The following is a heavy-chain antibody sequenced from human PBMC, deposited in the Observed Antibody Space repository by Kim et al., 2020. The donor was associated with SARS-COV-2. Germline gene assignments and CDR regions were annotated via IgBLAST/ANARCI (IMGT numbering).Heavy chain of an antibody. CDR2: ISGSGGST. D-gene: IGHD3-22*01. V-gene: IGHV3-23*01. CDR1: GFTFSSYA. CDR3: AKDSSTMIVPEGWFDP. Sequence: GGSLRLSCAASGFTFSSYAMSWVRQAPGKGLEWVSAISGSGGSTYYADSVKGRFTISRDNSKNTLYLQMNSLRAEDTAVYYCAKDSSTMIVPEGWFDPWGQGTLVTVSS. J-gene: IGHJ5*02.